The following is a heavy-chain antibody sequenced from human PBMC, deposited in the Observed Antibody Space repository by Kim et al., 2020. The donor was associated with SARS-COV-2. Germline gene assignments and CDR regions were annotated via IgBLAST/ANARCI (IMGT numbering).Heavy chain of an antibody. CDR3: ARDPPRPTYYYDSSGSSFDY. J-gene: IGHJ4*02. Sequence: RFTISRDNAKNSLYLQMNSLRAEDTAVYYCARDPPRPTYYYDSSGSSFDYWGQGTLVTVSS. V-gene: IGHV3-11*06. D-gene: IGHD3-22*01.